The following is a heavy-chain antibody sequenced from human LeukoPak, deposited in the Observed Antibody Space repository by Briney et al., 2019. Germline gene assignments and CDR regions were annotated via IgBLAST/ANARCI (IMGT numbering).Heavy chain of an antibody. Sequence: GGSLRLSRAASGFTFDDYAMHWVRQVPGKGLEWVAGISWMGDHVGVVDALKGRFTISRDNAKNSLYLQMNSLRDEDTALYYCAKDVSDYVWGNYRHFDSWVQATLVTVSS. CDR3: AKDVSDYVWGNYRHFDS. J-gene: IGHJ4*02. D-gene: IGHD3-16*02. CDR2: ISWMGDHV. CDR1: GFTFDDYA. V-gene: IGHV3-9*01.